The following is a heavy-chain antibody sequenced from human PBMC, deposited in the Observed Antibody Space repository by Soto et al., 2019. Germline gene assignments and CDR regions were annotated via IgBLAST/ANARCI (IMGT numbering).Heavy chain of an antibody. J-gene: IGHJ4*02. CDR1: GFTFSSHA. D-gene: IGHD2-15*01. CDR3: AKVRGRYCSGNTCYLFDY. Sequence: QVQLVESGGGVVQPGRSLRLSCAASGFTFSSHAMHWVRQAPGKGLEWVAIISYDGSSQYYADSVKGRFTISRDNSKNTLYLQMNSLRAEDTALYYCAKVRGRYCSGNTCYLFDYWGQGTLVTVSS. V-gene: IGHV3-30*04. CDR2: ISYDGSSQ.